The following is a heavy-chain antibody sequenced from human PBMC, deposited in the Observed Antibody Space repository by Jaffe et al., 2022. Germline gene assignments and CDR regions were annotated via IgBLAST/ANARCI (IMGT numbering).Heavy chain of an antibody. J-gene: IGHJ3*02. V-gene: IGHV3-15*01. CDR3: TTRSYCSGGSCYLGRRAFDI. D-gene: IGHD2-15*01. Sequence: EVQLVESGGGLVKPGGSLRLSCAASGFTFSNAWMSWVRQAPGKGLEWVGRIKSKTDGGTTDYAAPVKGRFTISRDDSKNTLYLQMNSLKTEDTAVYYCTTRSYCSGGSCYLGRRAFDIWGQGTMVTVSS. CDR1: GFTFSNAW. CDR2: IKSKTDGGTT.